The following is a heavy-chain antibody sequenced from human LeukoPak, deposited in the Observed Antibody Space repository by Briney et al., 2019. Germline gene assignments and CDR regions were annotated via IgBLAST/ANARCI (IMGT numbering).Heavy chain of an antibody. CDR1: GGSISSYY. D-gene: IGHD6-19*01. Sequence: PSETLSLTCTVSGGSISSYYWSWIRQPPGKGLEWIGYIYYSGSTNYNPSLKSRVTISVDTSKNQFSLKLSSVTAADTAVYYCARMSKDHSGWYYFDYWGQGTLVTVSS. CDR3: ARMSKDHSGWYYFDY. J-gene: IGHJ4*02. V-gene: IGHV4-59*01. CDR2: IYYSGST.